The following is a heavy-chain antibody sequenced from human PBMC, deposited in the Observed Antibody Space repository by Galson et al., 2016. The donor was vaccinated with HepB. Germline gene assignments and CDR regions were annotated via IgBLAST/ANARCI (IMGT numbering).Heavy chain of an antibody. CDR1: GLFITPYA. J-gene: IGHJ6*02. V-gene: IGHV3-33*01. CDR3: ARDMDYDPNYHYYYGLDV. CDR2: IWYDGSAK. Sequence: SLRLSCAAAGLFITPYALHWVRQAPGPGLEWVAVIWYDGSAKNSADSVKGRFTISRDNSKNTLYLQMDSLRVEDTAVYYCARDMDYDPNYHYYYGLDVWGQGTTVTVSS. D-gene: IGHD4/OR15-4a*01.